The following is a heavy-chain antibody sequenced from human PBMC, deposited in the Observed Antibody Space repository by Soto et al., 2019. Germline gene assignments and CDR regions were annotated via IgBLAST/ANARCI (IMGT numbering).Heavy chain of an antibody. Sequence: SETLSLTCTVSGGSISSSSYYWGWIRQPPGKGLEWIGSIYYSGSTYYNPSLKSRVTISVDTSKNQFSLKLSSVTAADTAVYYCDVLLWFGPLRIDMDVWGKGTTVTVSS. CDR3: DVLLWFGPLRIDMDV. CDR1: GGSISSSSYY. V-gene: IGHV4-39*01. CDR2: IYYSGST. J-gene: IGHJ6*03. D-gene: IGHD3-10*01.